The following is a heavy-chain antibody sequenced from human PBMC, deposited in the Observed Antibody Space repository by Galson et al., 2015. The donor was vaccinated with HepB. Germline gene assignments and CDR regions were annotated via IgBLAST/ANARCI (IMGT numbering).Heavy chain of an antibody. CDR3: ARRLAV. V-gene: IGHV4-61*02. J-gene: IGHJ6*04. CDR1: GGSISGESYY. Sequence: LSLTCTVSGGSISGESYYWSWVRQPAGKGLEWIGRIYASGTTNYNPSLQSRVTMSVDTSKNQFSLNLNSVTAADTAVYYCARRLAVWGRGTTVTVSS. CDR2: IYASGTT.